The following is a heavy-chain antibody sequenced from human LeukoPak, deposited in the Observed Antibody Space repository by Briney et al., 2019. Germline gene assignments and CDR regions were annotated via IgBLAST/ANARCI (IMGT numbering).Heavy chain of an antibody. CDR3: ARDVGDRGSWGFNYYYYMDV. Sequence: GGSLRLSCAASGFTFSSYAMSWVRQAPGKGLEWVSYISSSGSTIYYADSVKGRFTISRDNAKNSLYLQMNSLRAEDTAVYYCARDVGDRGSWGFNYYYYMDVWGKGTTVTVSS. J-gene: IGHJ6*03. CDR1: GFTFSSYA. D-gene: IGHD6-13*01. V-gene: IGHV3-48*04. CDR2: ISSSGSTI.